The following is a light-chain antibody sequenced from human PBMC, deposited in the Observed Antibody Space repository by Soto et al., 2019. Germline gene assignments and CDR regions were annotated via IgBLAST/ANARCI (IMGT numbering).Light chain of an antibody. V-gene: IGLV2-23*02. CDR2: EVT. CDR1: SSDVGSYNL. CDR3: CSYAGSGTWV. Sequence: QSALTQPASVSGSPGQSITLSCTGTSSDVGSYNLVSWYQQHPGKAPKFMISEVTKRPSGVSTRFSGSKSGNTASLTISGLQAEDKSDYYCCSYAGSGTWVFGGGTKLTVL. J-gene: IGLJ3*02.